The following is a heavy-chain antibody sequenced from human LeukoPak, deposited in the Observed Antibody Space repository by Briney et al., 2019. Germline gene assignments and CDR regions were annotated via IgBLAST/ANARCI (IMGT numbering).Heavy chain of an antibody. CDR3: AHTHYYGSGLDH. V-gene: IGHV2-5*02. D-gene: IGHD3-10*01. J-gene: IGHJ5*02. Sequence: SGPTLVNPTQTLTLTCTFSGFSLNTLGAGVAWIRQPPGKALEWLALIFWDDDKRYSPSLKSRLTLTKDTSKSQVVLIMTHMDAVDTGTYYCAHTHYYGSGLDHWGQGTLVTVSS. CDR2: IFWDDDK. CDR1: GFSLNTLGAG.